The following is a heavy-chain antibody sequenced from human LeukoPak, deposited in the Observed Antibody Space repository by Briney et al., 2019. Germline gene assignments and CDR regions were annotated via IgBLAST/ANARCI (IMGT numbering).Heavy chain of an antibody. D-gene: IGHD5-18*01. CDR2: INSDGSST. J-gene: IGHJ4*02. V-gene: IGHV3-74*01. CDR3: ARDGYSYGYDY. Sequence: GGSLRLSCAASGFTFSSYWMPWVRQAPGKGLVWVSRINSDGSSTSYADSVKGRFTISRDNAKNTLYLQMNSLRAEDTAVYYCARDGYSYGYDYWGQGTLVTVSS. CDR1: GFTFSSYW.